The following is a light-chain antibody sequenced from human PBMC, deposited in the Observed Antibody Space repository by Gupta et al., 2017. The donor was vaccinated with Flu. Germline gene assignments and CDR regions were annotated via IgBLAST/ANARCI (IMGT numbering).Light chain of an antibody. CDR1: SLRSYY. J-gene: IGLJ3*02. CDR2: DKD. Sequence: GQTVRITCQGDSLRSYYASWYQKKPGQAPLLVLFDKDNRPSGIPDRFSGSTSRNAASLTITGAQAEDEADYYCNSRDSSGKGWVFGGGTRLTVL. CDR3: NSRDSSGKGWV. V-gene: IGLV3-19*01.